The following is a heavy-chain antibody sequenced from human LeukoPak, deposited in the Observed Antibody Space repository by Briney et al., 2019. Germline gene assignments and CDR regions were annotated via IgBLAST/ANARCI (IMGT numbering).Heavy chain of an antibody. V-gene: IGHV1-18*01. Sequence: ASVKVSCKASGYTFTSYGISWVRQAPGQGLEWMGWISAYNGNTNYAQKLQGRVTMTTDTSTSTAYMELRSLRSDDTAVYYCARDSYGSGSYYNVPLDYWGQGTLVTVSS. J-gene: IGHJ4*02. CDR1: GYTFTSYG. CDR2: ISAYNGNT. D-gene: IGHD3-10*01. CDR3: ARDSYGSGSYYNVPLDY.